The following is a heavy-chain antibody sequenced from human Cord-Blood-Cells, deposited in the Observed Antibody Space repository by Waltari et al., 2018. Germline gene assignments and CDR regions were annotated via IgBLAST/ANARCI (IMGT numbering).Heavy chain of an antibody. CDR1: GGSFSGYY. CDR3: ARCVHGSGSDYYFDY. J-gene: IGHJ4*02. D-gene: IGHD3-10*01. V-gene: IGHV4-34*01. CDR2: INHSGST. Sequence: QVQLQQWGAGLLKPSETLSLTCAVYGGSFSGYYWSWIRQPPGKGLEWIGEINHSGSTNYNPSHESRVTISVDTSKNQFSLKLSSVTAADTAVYYCARCVHGSGSDYYFDYWGQGTLVTVSS.